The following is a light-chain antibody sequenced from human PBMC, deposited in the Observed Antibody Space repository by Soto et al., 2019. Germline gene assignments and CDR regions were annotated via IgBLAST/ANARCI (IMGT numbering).Light chain of an antibody. CDR3: QQYNNWPLP. CDR1: QSVSSN. CDR2: GAS. V-gene: IGKV3-15*01. J-gene: IGKJ4*01. Sequence: EIVMTQSPATLSVSPGEIATLSCRASQSVSSNLAWYQQRRGQAPRLLIYGASTRATRIPGTFSGSGSGTEFTLSRSSLQSEDVGVYYCQQYNNWPLPFGGGTKVEIK.